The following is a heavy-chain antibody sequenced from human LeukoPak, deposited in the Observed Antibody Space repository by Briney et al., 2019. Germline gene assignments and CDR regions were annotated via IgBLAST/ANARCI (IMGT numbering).Heavy chain of an antibody. V-gene: IGHV3-30*02. Sequence: WGSLRLSCAASGFTFSNYGMHWVRQAPGKGLEWVAFIRYDGSNKYSAGSVKGRLTISRDSSKNTLYLQMNGLRAEDTAVYYCVKGYYGSGSYYFLDYWGQGTLVTVSS. D-gene: IGHD3-10*01. CDR3: VKGYYGSGSYYFLDY. CDR1: GFTFSNYG. J-gene: IGHJ4*02. CDR2: IRYDGSNK.